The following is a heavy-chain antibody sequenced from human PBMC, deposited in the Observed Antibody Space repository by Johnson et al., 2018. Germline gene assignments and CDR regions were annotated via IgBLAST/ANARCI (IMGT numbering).Heavy chain of an antibody. Sequence: VQLVESGGGVVQPGRSLRLSCAASGFTFSSYGMHWVRQAPGKGLEWVAVISYDGSTKYYADSVKGRFTISRDNSKNTLYLQLNSLRAGDTGVYYCAKESIAAGTAFDIWGRGTMVTVSS. CDR2: ISYDGSTK. CDR1: GFTFSSYG. J-gene: IGHJ3*02. D-gene: IGHD6-25*01. CDR3: AKESIAAGTAFDI. V-gene: IGHV3-30*18.